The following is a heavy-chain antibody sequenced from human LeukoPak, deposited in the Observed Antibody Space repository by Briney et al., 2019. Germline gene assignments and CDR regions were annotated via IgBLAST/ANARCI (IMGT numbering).Heavy chain of an antibody. CDR1: GFTFSSCA. CDR2: ISGSGGST. V-gene: IGHV3-23*01. D-gene: IGHD3-22*01. Sequence: PGGSLRLSCAASGFTFSSCAMSWVRQAPGKGLEWVSAISGSGGSTYYADSVKGRFTISRDNSKNTLYLQMNSLRAEDTAVYYCAKDAAVYYDTTGYYGYFNYWGQGTLVTVSS. CDR3: AKDAAVYYDTTGYYGYFNY. J-gene: IGHJ4*02.